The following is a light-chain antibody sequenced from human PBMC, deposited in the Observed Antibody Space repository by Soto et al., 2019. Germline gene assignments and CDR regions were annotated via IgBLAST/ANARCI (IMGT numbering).Light chain of an antibody. CDR1: TSNIGSNY. V-gene: IGLV1-47*01. CDR2: RNN. Sequence: QSVLTQPPSASGTPGQGVTISCSGSTSNIGSNYVYWYQQLPGTTPKLLIYRNNQRPSGVPDRFSGSKSGTSASLAISGLRSEDEAVYYCAAWDASLSACVFGNGTKVTVL. J-gene: IGLJ1*01. CDR3: AAWDASLSACV.